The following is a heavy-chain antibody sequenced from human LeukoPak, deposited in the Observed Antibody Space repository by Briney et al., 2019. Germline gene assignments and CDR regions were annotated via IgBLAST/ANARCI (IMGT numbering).Heavy chain of an antibody. CDR3: ATKTPGSYPYHS. CDR1: GFTFKTYA. J-gene: IGHJ4*02. V-gene: IGHV3-23*01. CDR2: SGTTGDT. D-gene: IGHD3-22*01. Sequence: GGSLRLSCAASGFTFKTYAMSWVRQAPGKGLEWVSTSGTTGDTYYADSVKGRFTISRDNSKNTLFLQMTSLRADDTALYYCATKTPGSYPYHSWGQGTLVTVSP.